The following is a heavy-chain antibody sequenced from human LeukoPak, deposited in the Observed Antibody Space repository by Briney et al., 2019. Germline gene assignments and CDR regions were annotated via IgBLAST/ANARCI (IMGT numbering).Heavy chain of an antibody. CDR3: ARDYSTVTTFFDY. CDR1: GFTFSLYG. D-gene: IGHD4-17*01. Sequence: GGTLRLSCAASGFTFSLYGMSWVRQTPGKGLDWVSSISGSGGNTYYADSAKGRFTISRDNSKNTLYLQMNSLRAEDTAVYYCARDYSTVTTFFDYWGQGTLVTVSS. CDR2: ISGSGGNT. J-gene: IGHJ4*02. V-gene: IGHV3-23*01.